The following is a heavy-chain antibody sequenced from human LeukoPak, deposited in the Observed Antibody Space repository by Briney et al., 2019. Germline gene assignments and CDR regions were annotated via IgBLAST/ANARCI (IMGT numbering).Heavy chain of an antibody. CDR1: GFTFSSYS. J-gene: IGHJ3*02. Sequence: GGSLRLSCAASGFTFSSYSMNWVRQAPGKGLEWVSSISSSSSYIYYADSVKGRFTISRDNAKNSLYLQMDSLRAEDTSVYYCASTIFGVVHAFDIWGQGTVVTVSS. CDR3: ASTIFGVVHAFDI. V-gene: IGHV3-21*01. D-gene: IGHD3-3*01. CDR2: ISSSSSYI.